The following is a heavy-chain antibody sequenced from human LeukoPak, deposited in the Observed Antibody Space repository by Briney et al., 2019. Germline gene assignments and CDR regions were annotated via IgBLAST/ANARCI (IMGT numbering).Heavy chain of an antibody. D-gene: IGHD1-26*01. CDR3: ARSGGLGASNADAFDI. Sequence: SVKVSRKGSGGTFNNYGLNWVRQAPGQGLEWMGGIIPVYGTANYAQKFRDRVTITSDESTSTTYMELSSLRSEDTAVYYCARSGGLGASNADAFDIWGQGTTVTVSS. CDR2: IIPVYGTA. J-gene: IGHJ3*02. CDR1: GGTFNNYG. V-gene: IGHV1-69*01.